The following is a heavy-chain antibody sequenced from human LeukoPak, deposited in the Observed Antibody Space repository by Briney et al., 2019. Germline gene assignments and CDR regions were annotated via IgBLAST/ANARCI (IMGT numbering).Heavy chain of an antibody. D-gene: IGHD3-9*01. J-gene: IGHJ4*02. Sequence: GGSLRLSCAASGFTFSSYWMSWVRQAPGKGLEWVANIKQDGSEKYYVDSVKGRFTISRDNAKNSLYLQMNSLRAEDTAVCYCAGVSTILSRRVASAQFDYWGQGTLVTVSS. CDR1: GFTFSSYW. CDR3: AGVSTILSRRVASAQFDY. V-gene: IGHV3-7*01. CDR2: IKQDGSEK.